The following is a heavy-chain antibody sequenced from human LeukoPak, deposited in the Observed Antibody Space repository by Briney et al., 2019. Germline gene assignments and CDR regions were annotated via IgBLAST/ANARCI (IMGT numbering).Heavy chain of an antibody. V-gene: IGHV4-34*01. D-gene: IGHD5-18*01. CDR1: GGSFSGYY. Sequence: SETLSLTCAVYGGSFSGYYWSWIRQPPGKGLEWIGEINHSGSTNYNPSLKSRVTISVDTSKNQFSLKLSSVTAADTAVYYCARDQLWLPLAYWGQGTLVTVSS. CDR3: ARDQLWLPLAY. J-gene: IGHJ4*02. CDR2: INHSGST.